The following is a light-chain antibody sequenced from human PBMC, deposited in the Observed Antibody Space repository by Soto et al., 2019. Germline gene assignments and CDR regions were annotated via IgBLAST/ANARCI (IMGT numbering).Light chain of an antibody. CDR1: KSVSSN. J-gene: IGKJ1*01. V-gene: IGKV3-15*01. Sequence: IVMTQSPAPLSVSPGERATLSCRASKSVSSNLAWYQQKPGQAPRLLIYGASTRATGIPARFSGSGSGTEFTLTISSLQSEDFAVYYCQQYNNWPGWTFGQGTKVEIK. CDR2: GAS. CDR3: QQYNNWPGWT.